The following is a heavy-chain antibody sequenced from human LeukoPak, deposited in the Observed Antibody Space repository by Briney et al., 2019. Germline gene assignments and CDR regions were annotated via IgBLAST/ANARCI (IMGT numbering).Heavy chain of an antibody. J-gene: IGHJ6*04. CDR1: GFTFSSYW. CDR2: IKSDGST. V-gene: IGHV3-74*01. CDR3: AELGITMIGGV. Sequence: GGSLRLSCAASGFTFSSYWMHWVRQTPGKGLMWVARIKSDGSTIYADSVQGRFTISRDNAKNMVYLQMNSLRAEDTAVYYCAELGITMIGGVWGKGTTVTISS. D-gene: IGHD3-10*02.